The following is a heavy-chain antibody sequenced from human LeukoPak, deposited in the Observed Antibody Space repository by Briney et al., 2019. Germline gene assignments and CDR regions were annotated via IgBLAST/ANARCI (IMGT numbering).Heavy chain of an antibody. Sequence: NGSGPTLVKPTQTLTLTCTFSGFSLSTSGVGVGWIRQPPGKALEWLALIYWNDDKRYSPSLKSRLTITKDTSKNQVVLTMTNMDPVDTATYYCAHIRQQLVPHGFDYWGQGTLITVSS. V-gene: IGHV2-5*01. CDR2: IYWNDDK. CDR3: AHIRQQLVPHGFDY. D-gene: IGHD6-13*01. CDR1: GFSLSTSGVG. J-gene: IGHJ4*02.